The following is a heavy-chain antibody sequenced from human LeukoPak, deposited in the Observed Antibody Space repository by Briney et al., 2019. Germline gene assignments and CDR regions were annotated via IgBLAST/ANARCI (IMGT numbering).Heavy chain of an antibody. J-gene: IGHJ4*02. Sequence: GGSLRLSCAASGFPFNAYWMTWVRQAPGKGPEWVANIRQDGDTKYYVDSVKGRFTISRDNAMNSLYLQMNSLRAEDTAIYYCARSLPYGTTWYGRSDFWGQGTLVTVSS. CDR1: GFPFNAYW. D-gene: IGHD6-13*01. CDR2: IRQDGDTK. CDR3: ARSLPYGTTWYGRSDF. V-gene: IGHV3-7*03.